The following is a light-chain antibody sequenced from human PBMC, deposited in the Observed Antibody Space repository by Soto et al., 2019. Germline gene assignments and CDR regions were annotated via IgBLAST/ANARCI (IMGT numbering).Light chain of an antibody. CDR3: QRFDASLFT. CDR2: GAP. CDR1: QPIDRKF. V-gene: IGKV3-20*01. J-gene: IGKJ4*01. Sequence: EVVLTQSPGTLSLSPGERATLSCRASQPIDRKFLAWYQQKPGQAPRLLIHGAPTRATGVPDRFSGSGSERDFSLTISSLEPEDFAVYFCQRFDASLFTFGGGTKVEIK.